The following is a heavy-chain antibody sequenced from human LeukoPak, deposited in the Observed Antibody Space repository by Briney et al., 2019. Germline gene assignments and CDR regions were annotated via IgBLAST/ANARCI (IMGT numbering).Heavy chain of an antibody. V-gene: IGHV3-33*06. CDR3: AKTINWQFDY. CDR2: IWYDGSNK. CDR1: GFTFSSYG. Sequence: GGSLRLSCAASGFTFSSYGMHWVRQAPGKGLEWVAVIWYDGSNKYYADSVKGRFTISRDNSKNTLSLQMNSLRAEDTAVYYCAKTINWQFDYWGQGTLVTVSS. D-gene: IGHD1-1*01. J-gene: IGHJ4*02.